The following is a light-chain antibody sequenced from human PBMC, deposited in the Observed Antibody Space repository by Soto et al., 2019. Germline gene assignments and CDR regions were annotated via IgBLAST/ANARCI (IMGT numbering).Light chain of an antibody. CDR1: QGISSY. CDR3: QQYYSYPPWT. CDR2: AAS. J-gene: IGKJ1*01. V-gene: IGKV1-8*01. Sequence: AIRMTQSPSSFSASTGDRVTITCRASQGISSYLAWYQQKPGKAPKLLIYAASTLQSGVPSRFSGSGSGTDFTLTISCLHSEDFATYYCQQYYSYPPWTFGQGPKVEIK.